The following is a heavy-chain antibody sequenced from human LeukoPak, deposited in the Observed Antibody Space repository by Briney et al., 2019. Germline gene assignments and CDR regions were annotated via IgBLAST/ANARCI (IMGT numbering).Heavy chain of an antibody. CDR1: GFIFNDYF. D-gene: IGHD3-22*01. Sequence: GGSLRLSCAASGFIFNDYFMGWIRQTPGKGLEWVSYITNNGRKTYYADSMKGRFTISRDNAKNSLYLQMNSLRAEDTALYYCARAGMDSRGYYQGFDYWGQGALVTVSS. CDR3: ARAGMDSRGYYQGFDY. J-gene: IGHJ4*02. V-gene: IGHV3-11*04. CDR2: ITNNGRKT.